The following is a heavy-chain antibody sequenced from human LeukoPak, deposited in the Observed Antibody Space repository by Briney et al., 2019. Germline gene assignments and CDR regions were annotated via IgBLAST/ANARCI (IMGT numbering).Heavy chain of an antibody. Sequence: DSLKVSCKASGYTFSGHYIHWVRQAPGQGLEWMGWIYPNSGGTSYAQKFQGGVTISRDTSVQAVYMELRRLRSDDTAVYYCARVVGYGDYPFDYWGQGTLVTVSS. V-gene: IGHV1-2*02. CDR1: GYTFSGHY. CDR3: ARVVGYGDYPFDY. D-gene: IGHD4-17*01. CDR2: IYPNSGGT. J-gene: IGHJ4*02.